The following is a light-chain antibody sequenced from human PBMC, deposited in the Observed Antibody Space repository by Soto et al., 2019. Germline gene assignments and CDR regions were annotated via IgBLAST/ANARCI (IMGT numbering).Light chain of an antibody. CDR3: QHYNSYSEA. J-gene: IGKJ1*01. V-gene: IGKV1-8*01. CDR2: AAS. Sequence: AIRMTQSPSSLSASTGDRVTITCLASQGISSYLAWYQQKPGKAPKLLIYAASTLQSGVPSRFSGSGSGTDFTLTISCLQSEDFATYYCQHYNSYSEAFGQGTKVDIK. CDR1: QGISSY.